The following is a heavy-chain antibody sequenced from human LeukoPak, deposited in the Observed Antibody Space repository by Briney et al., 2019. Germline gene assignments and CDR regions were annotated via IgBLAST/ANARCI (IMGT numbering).Heavy chain of an antibody. CDR1: GGTFSSYA. D-gene: IGHD6-19*01. CDR3: ARREQWLLHNWFDP. Sequence: ASVTVSCKASGGTFSSYAISWVRQAPGQGLEWMGGIIPIFGTANYAQKFQGRVTITADKSTSTAYMELSSLRSEDTAVYYCARREQWLLHNWFDPWGQGTLVTVSS. V-gene: IGHV1-69*06. J-gene: IGHJ5*02. CDR2: IIPIFGTA.